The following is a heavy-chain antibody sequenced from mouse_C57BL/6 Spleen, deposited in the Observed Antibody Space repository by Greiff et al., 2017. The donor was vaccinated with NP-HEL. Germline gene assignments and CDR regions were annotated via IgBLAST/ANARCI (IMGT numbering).Heavy chain of an antibody. J-gene: IGHJ2*01. CDR2: IDPETGGT. D-gene: IGHD1-1*01. Sequence: VKLMESGAELVRPGASVTLSCKASGYTFTDYEMHWVKQTPVHGLEWIGAIDPETGGTAYNQKFKGKAILTADKSSSTAYMELRSLTSEDSAVYYCTITTVVAFDYWGQGTTLTVSS. CDR1: GYTFTDYE. CDR3: TITTVVAFDY. V-gene: IGHV1-15*01.